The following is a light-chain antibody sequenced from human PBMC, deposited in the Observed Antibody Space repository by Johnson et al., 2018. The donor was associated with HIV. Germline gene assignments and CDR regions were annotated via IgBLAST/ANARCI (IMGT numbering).Light chain of an antibody. CDR2: ENN. CDR3: GTWDSSLSAGEV. V-gene: IGLV1-51*02. Sequence: QSVLTQPPSVSAAPGQKVTISCSGSSSNIGNNYVSWYQQLPGTAPKLLIYENNKRPSGIPDRFSGSKSGTSATLAITGLQPGDEADYYCGTWDSSLSAGEVFGTGTKVTVL. CDR1: SSNIGNNY. J-gene: IGLJ1*01.